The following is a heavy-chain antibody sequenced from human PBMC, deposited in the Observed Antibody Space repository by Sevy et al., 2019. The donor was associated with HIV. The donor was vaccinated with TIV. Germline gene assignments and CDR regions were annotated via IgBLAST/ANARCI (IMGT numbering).Heavy chain of an antibody. CDR3: ARDHDYGDYDY. D-gene: IGHD4-17*01. Sequence: GGSRRPACAASGFTLGMIWMGWVRQAPGRGREWVAKIKKDGSDKYKVESVKGRFTISRDNAKNSLYLQMNSLRVEDTAVYYCARDHDYGDYDYWGQGTLVTVSS. J-gene: IGHJ4*02. CDR1: GFTLGMIW. V-gene: IGHV3-7*01. CDR2: IKKDGSDK.